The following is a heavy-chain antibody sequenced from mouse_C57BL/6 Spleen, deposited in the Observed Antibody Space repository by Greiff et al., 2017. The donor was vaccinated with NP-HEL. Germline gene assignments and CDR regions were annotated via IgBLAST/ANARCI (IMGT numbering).Heavy chain of an antibody. J-gene: IGHJ4*01. CDR3: ARGLTGTMDY. CDR2: ISDGGSYT. CDR1: GFTFSSYA. Sequence: VKLVESGGGLVKPGGSLKLSCAASGFTFSSYAMSWVRQTPEKRLEWVATISDGGSYTYYPDNVKGRFTISRDNAKNNLYLQMSHLKSEDTAMYYCARGLTGTMDYWGQGTSVTVSS. D-gene: IGHD4-1*01. V-gene: IGHV5-4*03.